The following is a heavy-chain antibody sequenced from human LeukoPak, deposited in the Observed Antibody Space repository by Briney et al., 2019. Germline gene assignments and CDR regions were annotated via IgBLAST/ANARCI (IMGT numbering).Heavy chain of an antibody. V-gene: IGHV1-2*02. Sequence: ASVKVSCKASGYTFTGYYMLWVRQAPGQGLEWMGWINPNSGGTNYAQKFQGRVTMTRDTSISTAYMELSRLRSDDTAVYYCARVGVVVIAIQSWFDPWGQGTLVTVSS. J-gene: IGHJ5*02. CDR1: GYTFTGYY. CDR3: ARVGVVVIAIQSWFDP. D-gene: IGHD2-21*01. CDR2: INPNSGGT.